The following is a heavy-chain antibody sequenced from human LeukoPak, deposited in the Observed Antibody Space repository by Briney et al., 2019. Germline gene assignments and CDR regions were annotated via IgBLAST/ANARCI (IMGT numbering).Heavy chain of an antibody. Sequence: SQTLSLTCTVSGGSISSGGYYWSWIRQHPGKGLEWIGYIYYSGSTYYNPSLKSRVTISVDTSKNQFSLKLSSVTAADTAVYYCARADSSGYYSDYWGQGTLVTVPS. J-gene: IGHJ4*02. CDR3: ARADSSGYYSDY. CDR1: GGSISSGGYY. V-gene: IGHV4-31*03. D-gene: IGHD3-22*01. CDR2: IYYSGST.